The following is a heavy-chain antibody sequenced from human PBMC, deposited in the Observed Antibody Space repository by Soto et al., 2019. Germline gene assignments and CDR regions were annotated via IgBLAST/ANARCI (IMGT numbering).Heavy chain of an antibody. D-gene: IGHD1-26*01. V-gene: IGHV3-30-3*01. Sequence: QVHLVESGGGVVQPGRSLRISCEGSGLTFSSYALRWVRQAPGKGLEWVALISSDGSNQYYADSVKGRFTISRDHYKNTLSLQMNSLRPEDTAMYYCVRVGPPRIEVFENSGYFDYWGQGTLVTVSS. J-gene: IGHJ4*02. CDR2: ISSDGSNQ. CDR1: GLTFSSYA. CDR3: VRVGPPRIEVFENSGYFDY.